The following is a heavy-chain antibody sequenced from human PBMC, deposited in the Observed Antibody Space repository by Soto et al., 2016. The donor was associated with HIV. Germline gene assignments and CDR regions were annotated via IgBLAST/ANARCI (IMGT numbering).Heavy chain of an antibody. Sequence: QVQLQESGPGLVKPSETLSLTCTVSGGSVSSDSYYWSWIRQPPGKGLEWIGYIYYTGSTNYNPSLKSRVTISVDTSKNQFSLKLSSVTAADTAVYYCATTIVTTERPSHFDYVGPGNPGPPSP. J-gene: IGHJ4*02. D-gene: IGHD5-12*01. V-gene: IGHV4-61*01. CDR3: ATTIVTTERPSHFDY. CDR2: IYYTGST. CDR1: GGSVSSDSYY.